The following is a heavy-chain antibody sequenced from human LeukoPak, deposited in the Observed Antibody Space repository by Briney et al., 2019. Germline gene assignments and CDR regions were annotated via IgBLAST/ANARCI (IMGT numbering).Heavy chain of an antibody. V-gene: IGHV3-21*04. Sequence: GGSLRLSCAASGFTFSSYSMNWVRQAPGKGLEWVSSISSSSSYIYYADSVKGRFTISRDNAKNSLYLQMNSLRAEDTALYYCAKDIYSSSWHSSFDYWGQGTLVTVSS. D-gene: IGHD6-13*01. CDR1: GFTFSSYS. CDR2: ISSSSSYI. J-gene: IGHJ4*02. CDR3: AKDIYSSSWHSSFDY.